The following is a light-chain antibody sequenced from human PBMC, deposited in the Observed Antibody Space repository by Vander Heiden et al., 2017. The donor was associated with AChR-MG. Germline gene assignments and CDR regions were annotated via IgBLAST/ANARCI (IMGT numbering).Light chain of an antibody. J-gene: IGKJ2*01. Sequence: DIVMTQSPATLSVSPGERATLSCRASQSVGSSLAWYQQKPGQAPRLLFYGASTRATGIPARFSGSGSGTEFTLTISSLQSEDFAVYYCQQYNNWPPYTFGQGTKLEIK. CDR2: GAS. CDR1: QSVGSS. CDR3: QQYNNWPPYT. V-gene: IGKV3-15*01.